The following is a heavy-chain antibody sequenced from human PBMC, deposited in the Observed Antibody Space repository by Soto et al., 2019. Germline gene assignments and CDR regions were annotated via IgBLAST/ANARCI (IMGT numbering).Heavy chain of an antibody. D-gene: IGHD5-18*01. Sequence: SETLSLTCAVAGGSISSSNWWTWVRQPPGMGLEWMGEIYHTGSTNYNPSLKRRVTISLDKSQNQFSLKLSSVTAPYPAVYYSARYIQWLDPWGQGTLVTVSS. CDR1: GGSISSSNW. J-gene: IGHJ5*01. CDR2: IYHTGST. V-gene: IGHV4-4*02. CDR3: ARYIQWLDP.